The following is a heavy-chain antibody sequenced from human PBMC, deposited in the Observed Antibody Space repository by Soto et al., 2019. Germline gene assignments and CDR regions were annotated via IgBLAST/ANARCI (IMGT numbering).Heavy chain of an antibody. J-gene: IGHJ4*02. CDR2: FTGNGGGT. V-gene: IGHV3-23*01. D-gene: IGHD5-12*01. CDR3: VKLNGYGDS. CDR1: GFSITYFG. Sequence: EVQLLESGGGSAPPGGSLKLSCTPSGFSITYFGVTWVRQVPGKGLQWVSGFTGNGGGTFYADSVRGRFTISRDYSTNTAFLQMNNLRAEDTAVYYCVKLNGYGDSWGQGTLVSVSS.